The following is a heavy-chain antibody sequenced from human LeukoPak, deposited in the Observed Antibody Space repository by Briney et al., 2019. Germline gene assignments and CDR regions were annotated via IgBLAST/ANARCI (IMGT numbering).Heavy chain of an antibody. CDR1: GGSISSSSYY. Sequence: SETLSLTCTVSGGSISSSSYYWGWIRQPPGKGLEWIGSIYYSGSTYYNPSLKSRVTISVDTSKNQFSLKLSSVTAADTAVYYCARLNPYTWFDPWGQGTLVTVSS. CDR3: ARLNPYTWFDP. CDR2: IYYSGST. V-gene: IGHV4-39*01. J-gene: IGHJ5*02.